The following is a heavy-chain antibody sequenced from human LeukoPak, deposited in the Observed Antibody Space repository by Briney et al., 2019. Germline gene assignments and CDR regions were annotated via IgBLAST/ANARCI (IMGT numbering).Heavy chain of an antibody. CDR2: IYYSGST. CDR3: ARSRWFGMATTPNWYFDL. CDR1: GGSISSYY. D-gene: IGHD5-24*01. Sequence: SETLSLTCTVSGGSISSYYWSWIRQPPGKGLEWIGYIYYSGSTNYNPSLKSRVTISVDTSKNQFSLKLSSVTAADTAVYYCARSRWFGMATTPNWYFDLWGRGTLVTVSS. J-gene: IGHJ2*01. V-gene: IGHV4-59*01.